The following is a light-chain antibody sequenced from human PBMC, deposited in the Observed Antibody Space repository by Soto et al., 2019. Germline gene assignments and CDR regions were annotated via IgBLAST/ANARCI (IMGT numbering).Light chain of an antibody. J-gene: IGLJ2*01. CDR3: QSYASSLSGSV. CDR1: SSNIGAAHD. CDR2: GNS. V-gene: IGLV1-40*01. Sequence: HSVPTQPPSVSWAPGQRVTTSFTGSSSNIGAAHDVPWYQQLPGTAPTLLIYGNSNRPLGVPDRCSGSKSGTSASLAITGLQAEYEADYYCQSYASSLSGSVFGGGTKL.